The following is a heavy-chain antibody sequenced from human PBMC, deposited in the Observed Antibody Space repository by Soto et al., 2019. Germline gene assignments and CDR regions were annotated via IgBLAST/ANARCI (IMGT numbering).Heavy chain of an antibody. Sequence: PGGSLRLSCAASGFTFSSYGMHWVRQAPGKGLEWVAVIWYDGSSKYYADSVKGRFTISRDNSKNTLYLQMNSLRAEDTAVYYCAREYDFWSGPDQYYFDYWGQGTLVTVSS. CDR1: GFTFSSYG. CDR3: AREYDFWSGPDQYYFDY. D-gene: IGHD3-3*01. CDR2: IWYDGSSK. J-gene: IGHJ4*02. V-gene: IGHV3-33*01.